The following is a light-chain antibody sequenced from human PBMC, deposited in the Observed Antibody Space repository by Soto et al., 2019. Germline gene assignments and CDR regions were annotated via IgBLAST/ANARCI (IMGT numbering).Light chain of an antibody. V-gene: IGKV1-13*02. CDR1: QDIRGA. J-gene: IGKJ5*01. Sequence: IQLAQSPASLSASVGERVTITCRASQDIRGALAWYQQSPGEAPQLLIYDASTLESGVPSRFSGSSSGTHFTLTISSLQPEDFATYYCQQFLSYPITFGQGTRLEI. CDR2: DAS. CDR3: QQFLSYPIT.